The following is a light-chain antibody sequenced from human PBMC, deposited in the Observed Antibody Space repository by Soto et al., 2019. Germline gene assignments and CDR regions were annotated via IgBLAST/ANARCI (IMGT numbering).Light chain of an antibody. V-gene: IGKV3-11*01. CDR3: QQRSDWPLT. J-gene: IGKJ4*01. CDR2: DTS. Sequence: PGERATLSCRVSQNVRTYLAWYQQKPGQAPRLLIYDTSIRATGIPARFSGSGSGTDFTLTISSLEPEDFAVYYCQQRSDWPLTFGGGTRWIS. CDR1: QNVRTY.